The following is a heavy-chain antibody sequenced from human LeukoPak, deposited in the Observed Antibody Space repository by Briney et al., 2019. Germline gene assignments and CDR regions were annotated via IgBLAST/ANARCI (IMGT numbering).Heavy chain of an antibody. V-gene: IGHV3-48*04. J-gene: IGHJ1*01. CDR1: GFTFGSYS. CDR3: VRDGAVVTSGSYPWRYFQY. CDR2: IVHTGSIT. Sequence: QPGGSLRLSCAGSGFTFGSYSMNWVRHAPGKGLEWVSYIVHTGSITDYADPVKGRFTISRDNAKNSLYLQMNTLRAEDTAVYYCVRDGAVVTSGSYPWRYFQYWGQGTLVTVSS. D-gene: IGHD3-10*01.